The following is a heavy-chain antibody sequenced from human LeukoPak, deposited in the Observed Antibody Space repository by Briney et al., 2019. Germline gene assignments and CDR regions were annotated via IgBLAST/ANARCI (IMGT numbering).Heavy chain of an antibody. CDR1: GYTFTSYY. CDR3: ARDQGEMATIPDY. CDR2: INPNSGGT. J-gene: IGHJ4*02. D-gene: IGHD5-24*01. V-gene: IGHV1-2*02. Sequence: ASVKVSCKASGYTFTSYYMHWVRQAPGQGLEWMGWINPNSGGTNYAQKFQGRVTMTRDTSIATAYMELSRLRSDDTAVYCCARDQGEMATIPDYWGQGTLVTVSS.